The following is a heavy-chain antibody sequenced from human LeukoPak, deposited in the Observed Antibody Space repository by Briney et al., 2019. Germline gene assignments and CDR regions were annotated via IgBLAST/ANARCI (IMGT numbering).Heavy chain of an antibody. Sequence: GGSLRLSCAASGFTFNYAWMSWVRQAPGKGLEWVAFIRYDATGQYYADSVTGRFTISRDNSKSMLYLQMNSLRPEDTAMYYCAKIGPIVGDVVYFWGQGTLVTVSS. CDR1: GFTFNYAW. V-gene: IGHV3-30*02. CDR2: IRYDATGQ. D-gene: IGHD1-26*01. CDR3: AKIGPIVGDVVYF. J-gene: IGHJ4*02.